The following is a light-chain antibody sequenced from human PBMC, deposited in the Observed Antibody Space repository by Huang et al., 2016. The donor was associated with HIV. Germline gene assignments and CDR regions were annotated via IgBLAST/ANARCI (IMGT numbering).Light chain of an antibody. CDR3: LQTFNAPFT. CDR2: SAS. V-gene: IGKV1-39*01. J-gene: IGKJ3*01. CDR1: QNIYTY. Sequence: IQMTQSPSSLPASVGDRVSITCRASQNIYTYLTWFQVQPGKPPKSLISSASSLQRGVPLRFICNGSGTDFTLSIGSLQPEDFATYYCLQTFNAPFTFGPGTKVDLK.